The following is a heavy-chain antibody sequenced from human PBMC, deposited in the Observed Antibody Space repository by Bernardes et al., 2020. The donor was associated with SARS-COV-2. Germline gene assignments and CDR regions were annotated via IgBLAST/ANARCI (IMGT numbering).Heavy chain of an antibody. D-gene: IGHD3-3*01. V-gene: IGHV4-59*01. CDR2: IYHSGTT. CDR3: ARVNTVFGVISDYFFDY. Sequence: ETLSLTCTVPGDSISTYSWIWIRQPPGKTLEWIGYIYHSGTTDYNPSLTGRVSISVDASKNEVSLKVGSVTAADTAVYYCARVNTVFGVISDYFFDYWGQGTPVTVSS. CDR1: GDSISTYS. J-gene: IGHJ4*02.